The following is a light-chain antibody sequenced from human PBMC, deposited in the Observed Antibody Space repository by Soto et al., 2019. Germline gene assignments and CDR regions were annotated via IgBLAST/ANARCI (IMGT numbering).Light chain of an antibody. V-gene: IGKV3-15*01. CDR3: QQYNILPLT. CDR1: HRVSSY. J-gene: IGKJ4*01. Sequence: IVLTQSPATLSLSPGERATLSCRASHRVSSYLAWYQQKPGQAPRLLIYATSTRATGIPARFSGSGSGTEFTLTICSLQSEDFAVYYCQQYNILPLTFGEGGIVDI. CDR2: ATS.